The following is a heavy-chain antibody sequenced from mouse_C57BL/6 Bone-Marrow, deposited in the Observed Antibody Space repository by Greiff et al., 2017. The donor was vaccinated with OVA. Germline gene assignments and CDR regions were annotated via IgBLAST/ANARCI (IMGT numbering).Heavy chain of an antibody. CDR3: ARGIYYGYDLDWYFDV. J-gene: IGHJ1*03. D-gene: IGHD2-2*01. V-gene: IGHV1-82*01. CDR2: IYPGDGDT. CDR1: GYAFSSSW. Sequence: VQGVESGPELVKPGASVKISCKASGYAFSSSWMNWVKQRPGKGLEWIGRIYPGDGDTNYNGKFKGKATLTADKSSSTAYMQLSSLTSEDSAVYFCARGIYYGYDLDWYFDVWGTGTTVTVSS.